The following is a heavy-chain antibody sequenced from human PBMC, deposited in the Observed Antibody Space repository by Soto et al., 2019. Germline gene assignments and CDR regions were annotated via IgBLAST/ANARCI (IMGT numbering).Heavy chain of an antibody. Sequence: QVQLQESGPGLVKPSETLSLTCTVSGGSISSYYWSWIRQPPGKGLEWIGYIYYSGGTNYNPSLKSRLTISVDTSKNQISPRLSSVTAADTAVYYCARYRGNYDIVVVPAAIALHDAFDIWGQGTMVTVSS. CDR2: IYYSGGT. J-gene: IGHJ3*02. V-gene: IGHV4-59*01. CDR3: ARYRGNYDIVVVPAAIALHDAFDI. CDR1: GGSISSYY. D-gene: IGHD2-2*01.